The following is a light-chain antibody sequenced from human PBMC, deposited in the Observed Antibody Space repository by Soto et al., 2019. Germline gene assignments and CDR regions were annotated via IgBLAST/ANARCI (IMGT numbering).Light chain of an antibody. CDR3: QTWGSGIVV. V-gene: IGLV4-69*01. Sequence: QLVLTQSPSASASLGASVRLTCTLSSGHSTNAIAWYRQQPEKGPRYLMNLKDDGSHVTGVGIPDRFSGSSSGADRYLTICRLQSDDDAVYYCQTWGSGIVVFGGGTKLTVL. J-gene: IGLJ2*01. CDR1: SGHSTNA. CDR2: LKDDGSH.